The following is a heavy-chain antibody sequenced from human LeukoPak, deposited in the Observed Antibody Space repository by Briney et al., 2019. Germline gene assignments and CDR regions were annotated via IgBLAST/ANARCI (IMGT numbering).Heavy chain of an antibody. CDR3: ARGRGGSYYFY. Sequence: SETLSLTCAVYGGSFSGYYWSWIRQPPGKGLEWIGEINHSGSTNYNPSLESRVTISVDTSKNQFSLKLSSVTAADTAVYYCARGRGGSYYFYWGQGTLVTVSS. CDR1: GGSFSGYY. D-gene: IGHD1-26*01. V-gene: IGHV4-34*01. J-gene: IGHJ4*02. CDR2: INHSGST.